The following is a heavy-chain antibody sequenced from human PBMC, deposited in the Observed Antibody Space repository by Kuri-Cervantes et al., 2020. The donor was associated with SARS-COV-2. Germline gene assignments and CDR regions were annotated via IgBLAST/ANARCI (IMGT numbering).Heavy chain of an antibody. J-gene: IGHJ3*02. CDR1: GFTFSSYA. CDR2: ISSNGGST. CDR3: AKKVKLAFDI. Sequence: GESLKISCAAPGFTFSSYAMHWVRQAPGKGLEYVSAISSNGGSTYYADSVKGRFTISRDNPKNTLYLQMNSLRAEDTAVYYCAKKVKLAFDIWGQGTMVTVSS. V-gene: IGHV3-64*04. D-gene: IGHD2-15*01.